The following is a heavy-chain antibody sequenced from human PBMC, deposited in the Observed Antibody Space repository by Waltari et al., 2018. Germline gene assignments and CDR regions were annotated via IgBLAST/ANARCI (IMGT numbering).Heavy chain of an antibody. Sequence: QVQLVESGGGVVQPGRSLRLSCAASGFPFSRPAMNWVRQAPGKGLEWVAVISYDGSNKYYADSVKGRFTISRDNSKNTLYLQMNSLRAEDTAVYYCARDGPYSSGWLFDYWGQGTLVTVSS. CDR1: GFPFSRPA. D-gene: IGHD6-19*01. CDR2: ISYDGSNK. J-gene: IGHJ4*02. V-gene: IGHV3-30-3*01. CDR3: ARDGPYSSGWLFDY.